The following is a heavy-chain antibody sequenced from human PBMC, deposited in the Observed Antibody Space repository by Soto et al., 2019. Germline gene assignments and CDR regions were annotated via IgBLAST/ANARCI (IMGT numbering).Heavy chain of an antibody. CDR1: GGSISSGNYY. V-gene: IGHV4-30-4*01. CDR2: ISNSGIT. CDR3: ARRPYYYYGMDV. Sequence: QVQLQESGPGLVKPSQTLSLTCTVSGGSISSGNYYWSWIRQPPGQGLEWIGYISNSGITYYNPSLKSRLTISVDTSKNQFSLKLSSVTAADTAVYYCARRPYYYYGMDVWGQETTVTVSS. J-gene: IGHJ6*02.